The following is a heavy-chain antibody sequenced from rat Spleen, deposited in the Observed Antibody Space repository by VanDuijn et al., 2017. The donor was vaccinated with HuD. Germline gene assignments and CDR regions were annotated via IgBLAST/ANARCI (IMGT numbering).Heavy chain of an antibody. Sequence: QLQLKESGPGLVQPSQTLSPTCTVSGFSLTGYHVSWVRQPPGKALAWMGVIWTGGSTTYNSLFKSRLCITRDTSKSQVFLKMNSLQIEDTATYYCVRDGGELGYWGQGIMVTVSS. CDR2: IWTGGST. CDR1: GFSLTGYH. J-gene: IGHJ2*01. D-gene: IGHD4-3*01. CDR3: VRDGGELGY. V-gene: IGHV2-43*01.